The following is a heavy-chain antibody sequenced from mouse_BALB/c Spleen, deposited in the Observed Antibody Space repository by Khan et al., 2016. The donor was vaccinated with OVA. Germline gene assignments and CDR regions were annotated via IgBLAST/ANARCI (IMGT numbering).Heavy chain of an antibody. CDR2: INSDGYYT. CDR1: GFTFSTYG. CDR3: ASPLTGSCAY. V-gene: IGHV5-6*01. Sequence: EVQLVESGGDLVKPGGSLRLSCAASGFTFSTYGMSWVRQFPDKRLEWVATINSDGYYTYYPDTLKGRFTISRHNAENTLYLQMCRLKSQDTAIYYCASPLTGSCAYWGHGTLVTVSA. D-gene: IGHD4-1*01. J-gene: IGHJ3*01.